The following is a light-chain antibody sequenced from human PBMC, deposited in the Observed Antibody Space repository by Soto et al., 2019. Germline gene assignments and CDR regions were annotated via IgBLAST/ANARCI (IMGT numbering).Light chain of an antibody. CDR3: QQYYNWPRT. CDR1: QSVSSN. J-gene: IGKJ5*01. V-gene: IGKV3-15*01. CDR2: GAS. Sequence: EIVMTQSPATLSVSPGARATLSCRASQSVSSNLAWFQQKLGQAPRLLIYGASTRATGIPARFSGSGSGTEFTLTINSLQAEDCAVYYCQQYYNWPRTFGQGTRLEIK.